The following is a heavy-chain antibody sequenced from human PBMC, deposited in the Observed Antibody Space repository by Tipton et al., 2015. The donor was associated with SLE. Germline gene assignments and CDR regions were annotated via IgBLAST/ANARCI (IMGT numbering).Heavy chain of an antibody. D-gene: IGHD5/OR15-5a*01. CDR1: GVSIRSYSYY. V-gene: IGHV4-39*07. CDR2: IYYTGTT. J-gene: IGHJ4*02. Sequence: TLSLTCTVSGVSIRSYSYYWGWIRQPPGKGLEWIGSIYYTGTTFYNPSLQSRITISLDTSNSQFSLKLSSVTAADSAVYYCARDLPLAYWGQGTLITVSP. CDR3: ARDLPLAY.